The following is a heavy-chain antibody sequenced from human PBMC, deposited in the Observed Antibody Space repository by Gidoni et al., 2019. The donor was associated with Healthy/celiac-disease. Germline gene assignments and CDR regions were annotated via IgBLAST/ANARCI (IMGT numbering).Heavy chain of an antibody. CDR3: AKVRTAKYYYGSGNAD. D-gene: IGHD3-10*01. CDR1: GFTFSSYA. J-gene: IGHJ4*02. CDR2: ISGSGGST. V-gene: IGHV3-23*01. Sequence: EVQLLESGGGLVQPGGSLRLSCAASGFTFSSYAMSWVRQAPGKGLEWVSAISGSGGSTYYADSVKGRFTISRDNSKNTLYLQMNSLRAEDTAVYYCAKVRTAKYYYGSGNADWGQGTLVTVSS.